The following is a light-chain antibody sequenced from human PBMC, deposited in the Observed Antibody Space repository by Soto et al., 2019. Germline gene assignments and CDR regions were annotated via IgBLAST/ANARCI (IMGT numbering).Light chain of an antibody. CDR3: QQRSSWPIT. Sequence: EIVLTQSPATLSLPPGERATLSCRASQSVSNYLAWFQQKPGQAPRLLIYDASDRATAIPARFSGSGSGTDFTLTISSLEPEDFAVYYCQQRSSWPITFGQGTRLEIK. CDR2: DAS. J-gene: IGKJ5*01. V-gene: IGKV3-11*01. CDR1: QSVSNY.